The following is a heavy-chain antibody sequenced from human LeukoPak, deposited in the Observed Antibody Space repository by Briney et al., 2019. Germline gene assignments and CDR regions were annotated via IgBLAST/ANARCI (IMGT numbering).Heavy chain of an antibody. D-gene: IGHD2-8*01. Sequence: SQTLSLTCAISGDSVSSNSAAWNWIRQSPSRGLEWLGRTYYKSKWYNDYAVSVKSRITINPDTSKNQFSLQLNSVTPEDTAVHYCARGYCTNGICGLLDYWGQGTLVTVSS. J-gene: IGHJ4*02. CDR1: GDSVSSNSAA. CDR2: TYYKSKWYN. CDR3: ARGYCTNGICGLLDY. V-gene: IGHV6-1*01.